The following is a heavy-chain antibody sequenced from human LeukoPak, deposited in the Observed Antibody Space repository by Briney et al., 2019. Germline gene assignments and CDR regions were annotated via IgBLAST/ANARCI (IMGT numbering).Heavy chain of an antibody. CDR3: AKKTALSPTIGRPDD. J-gene: IGHJ4*02. CDR1: GFTFSNFA. V-gene: IGHV3-23*01. Sequence: PGGSLRLSCVASGFTFSNFAMNWVRQAPGKGLEWVASISGSGASAFYADAGRGRFTISRDKSTNTLYLQMNSLRVEDSAIYSCAKKTALSPTIGRPDDWGQGTPVTVCS. CDR2: ISGSGASA. D-gene: IGHD2-21*02.